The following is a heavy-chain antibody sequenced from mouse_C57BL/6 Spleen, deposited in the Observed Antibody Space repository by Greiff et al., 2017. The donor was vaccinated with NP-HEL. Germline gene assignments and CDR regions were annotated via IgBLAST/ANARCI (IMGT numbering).Heavy chain of an antibody. CDR1: GFSLTSYA. Sequence: LQESGPGLVAPSPCLSISCTVSGFSLTSYAISWVRQPPGKGLEWLGVIWTGGGTNYNSALKSRLSISKDNSKSQVFLKMDSLQTDDTARYYCARMGTTGRGDYAMDDWGQGTSVTVSS. V-gene: IGHV2-9-1*01. D-gene: IGHD1-1*01. CDR3: ARMGTTGRGDYAMDD. J-gene: IGHJ4*01. CDR2: IWTGGGT.